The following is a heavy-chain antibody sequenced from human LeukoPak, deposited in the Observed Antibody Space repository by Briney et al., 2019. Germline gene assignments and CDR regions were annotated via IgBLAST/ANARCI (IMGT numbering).Heavy chain of an antibody. CDR3: ARSEYSSGWQFDY. CDR2: INHSGST. V-gene: IGHV4-4*02. J-gene: IGHJ4*02. Sequence: SETLSLTCAVSGGSISNGYWWGWVRQPPVKGLEWIGEINHSGSTNYNPSLKSRATISVDTSKNQFSLKLSSVTAADTAVYYCARSEYSSGWQFDYWGQGTLVTVSS. D-gene: IGHD6-19*01. CDR1: GGSISNGYW.